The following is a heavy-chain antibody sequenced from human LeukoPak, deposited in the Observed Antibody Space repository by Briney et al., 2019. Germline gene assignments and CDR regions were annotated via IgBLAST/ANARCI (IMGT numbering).Heavy chain of an antibody. CDR3: AKGRVIKESYDSSGYYYFDY. J-gene: IGHJ4*02. Sequence: PGRSLRLSCAASGFTFSSYAMHWVRQAPGKGLEWVAVISYDGSNKYYADSVKGRFTISRDNSKNTLYLQMNSLRLDDTAVYYCAKGRVIKESYDSSGYYYFDYWGQGALVTVSS. CDR2: ISYDGSNK. V-gene: IGHV3-30*04. CDR1: GFTFSSYA. D-gene: IGHD3-22*01.